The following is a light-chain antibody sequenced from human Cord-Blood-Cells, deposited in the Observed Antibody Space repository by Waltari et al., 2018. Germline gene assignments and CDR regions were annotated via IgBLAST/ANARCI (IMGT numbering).Light chain of an antibody. J-gene: IGLJ3*02. CDR2: EGS. CDR1: SSDVGSYNL. Sequence: QSALTQPASVSGSPGQSMTISCTGTSSDVGSYNLVSWYQQHPGKAPKLMIYEGSKRPSGVSNRFSGSKSGNTASLTISGLQAEDEADYYCCSYAGSLWVFGGGTKLTVL. V-gene: IGLV2-23*01. CDR3: CSYAGSLWV.